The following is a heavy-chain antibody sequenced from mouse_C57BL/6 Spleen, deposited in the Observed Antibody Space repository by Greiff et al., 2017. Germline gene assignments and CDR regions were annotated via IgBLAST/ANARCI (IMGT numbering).Heavy chain of an antibody. V-gene: IGHV2-2*01. Sequence: VKLQESGPGLVQPSQSLSITCTVSGFSLTSYGVHWVRQSPGKGLAWLGVIWSGGSTDYNAAFISRLSISKDNSKSQVFFKMNSLQAEDTAIYYCARREDYGMFAMDYWGQGTSVTVSS. D-gene: IGHD1-1*01. J-gene: IGHJ4*01. CDR2: IWSGGST. CDR3: ARREDYGMFAMDY. CDR1: GFSLTSYG.